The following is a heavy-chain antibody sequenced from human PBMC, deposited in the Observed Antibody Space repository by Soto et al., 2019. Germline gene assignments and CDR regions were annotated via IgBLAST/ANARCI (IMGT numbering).Heavy chain of an antibody. CDR3: ARDQLLYDSDWYPHWFGP. D-gene: IGHD2-2*02. CDR2: ITGYGATT. J-gene: IGHJ5*02. V-gene: IGHV3-23*01. CDR1: GFIFNNYA. Sequence: EAQLLESGGGLVQPGGSLRLACSASGFIFNNYAMSWVRQAPGKGLEWVSGITGYGATTYYAESVKGRFTISRDNSKNTLYLQMSTLTAEDTAVYYCARDQLLYDSDWYPHWFGPCGQGTLVTVSS.